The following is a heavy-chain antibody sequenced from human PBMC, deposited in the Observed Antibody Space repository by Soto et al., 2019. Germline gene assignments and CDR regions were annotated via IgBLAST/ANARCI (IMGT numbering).Heavy chain of an antibody. Sequence: GGSLRLSCAASGFTFSSYGMHWVRQAPGKGLEWVAVIWYDGSNKYYADSVKGRFTISRDNSKNTLYLQMNSLRAEDTAVYYCAREGITMIVVGNFDYWGQGTLVTVSS. J-gene: IGHJ4*02. D-gene: IGHD3-22*01. CDR2: IWYDGSNK. V-gene: IGHV3-33*01. CDR3: AREGITMIVVGNFDY. CDR1: GFTFSSYG.